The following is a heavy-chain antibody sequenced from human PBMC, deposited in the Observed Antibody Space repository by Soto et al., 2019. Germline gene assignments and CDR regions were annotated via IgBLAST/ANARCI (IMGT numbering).Heavy chain of an antibody. Sequence: PGGSLRLSCATSGFVFDSDWMHWVRQAPGQGLAWVSRINDGSDTSYADSVKGRYTISRDNSKNTLYLQMNSLRAQDTAVYYCARDRYYYDRSGYYYSDEWGQGILVTVSS. CDR1: GFVFDSDW. V-gene: IGHV3-74*01. CDR3: ARDRYYYDRSGYYYSDE. D-gene: IGHD3-22*01. CDR2: INDGSDT. J-gene: IGHJ4*02.